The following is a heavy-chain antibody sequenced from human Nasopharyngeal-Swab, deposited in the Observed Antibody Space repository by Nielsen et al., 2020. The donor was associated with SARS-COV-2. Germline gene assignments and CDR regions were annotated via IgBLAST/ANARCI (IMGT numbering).Heavy chain of an antibody. J-gene: IGHJ4*02. CDR2: INSDGSST. CDR1: GFTFSSYW. CDR3: AKVDSSSWYEGDYFDY. Sequence: GGSLRLSCAASGFTFSSYWMHWVRQAPGKGLVWVSRINSDGSSTSYADSVKGRFTISRDNAKNTLYLQMNSLRAEDTALYYCAKVDSSSWYEGDYFDYWGQGTLVTVSS. V-gene: IGHV3-74*01. D-gene: IGHD6-13*01.